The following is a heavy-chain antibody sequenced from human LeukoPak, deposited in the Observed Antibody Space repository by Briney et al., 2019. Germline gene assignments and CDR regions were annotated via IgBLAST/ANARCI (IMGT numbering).Heavy chain of an antibody. J-gene: IGHJ4*02. CDR2: ISSSSTYM. V-gene: IGHV3-21*01. CDR1: GVTFSSYY. D-gene: IGHD6-19*01. Sequence: TGGSLRLSCAASGVTFSSYYMSCVRQAPGKGLEWVSSISSSSTYMFYADSVRGRFTISRDNAKNSLYLQMNSLRAEDTAVYYCARDSGSGWHTFDYWGRGTLVTVSS. CDR3: ARDSGSGWHTFDY.